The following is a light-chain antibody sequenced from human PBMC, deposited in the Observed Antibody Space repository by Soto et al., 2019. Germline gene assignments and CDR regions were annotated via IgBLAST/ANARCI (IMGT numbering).Light chain of an antibody. J-gene: IGLJ1*01. CDR2: DVS. V-gene: IGLV2-11*01. CDR3: CSYAGNYIYV. CDR1: SSDVGGQNA. Sequence: QSALTQPRSVSGSPGQSVTISCAGSSSDVGGQNAVSWYQQSPGKAPKLMLYDVSKRSSGVPARLSGSKSGNTASLTISGLQAEDEADYYCCSYAGNYIYVFGTGTKVTVL.